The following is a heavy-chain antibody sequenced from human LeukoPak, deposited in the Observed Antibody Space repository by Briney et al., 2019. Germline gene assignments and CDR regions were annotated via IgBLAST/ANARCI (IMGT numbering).Heavy chain of an antibody. Sequence: GGSLRLSCTASGFTFGDYAMSWFRQAPRKGLEWVGFIRSKAYGGTTEYAASVKGRFTISRDDSKSIAYLQMNSLKTEDTAVYYCTVSSTSWFLFDYWGQGTLVTVSS. V-gene: IGHV3-49*03. CDR2: IRSKAYGGTT. J-gene: IGHJ4*02. D-gene: IGHD2-2*01. CDR3: TVSSTSWFLFDY. CDR1: GFTFGDYA.